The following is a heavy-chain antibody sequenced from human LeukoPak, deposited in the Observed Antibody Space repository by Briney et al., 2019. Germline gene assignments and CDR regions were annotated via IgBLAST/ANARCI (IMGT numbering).Heavy chain of an antibody. D-gene: IGHD2-21*02. CDR1: GGSISSGDKY. CDR2: IYYSGST. CDR3: ARVTRWAGLDF. V-gene: IGHV4-30-4*01. Sequence: SETLSLTCNVSGGSISSGDKYWSWIRQPPGKGLEWIGYIYYSGSTYYNPSLKSRLTISVATSATQFSLHLTSVTAADTAVYFCARVTRWAGLDFWGQGTLVTVSS. J-gene: IGHJ4*02.